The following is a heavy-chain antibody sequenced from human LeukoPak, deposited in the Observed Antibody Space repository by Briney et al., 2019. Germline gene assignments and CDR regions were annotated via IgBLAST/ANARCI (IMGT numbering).Heavy chain of an antibody. Sequence: GGSLRLSCAASGFTFDDYAMHWVRQAPGKGLEWVSGISWNSGSIGYADSVKGRFTISRDNAKNSLYLQMNSLRAEDTALYYCAKDIRRWLQWGVLDYWGQGTLVTVSS. CDR2: ISWNSGSI. V-gene: IGHV3-9*01. CDR3: AKDIRRWLQWGVLDY. J-gene: IGHJ4*02. CDR1: GFTFDDYA. D-gene: IGHD5-24*01.